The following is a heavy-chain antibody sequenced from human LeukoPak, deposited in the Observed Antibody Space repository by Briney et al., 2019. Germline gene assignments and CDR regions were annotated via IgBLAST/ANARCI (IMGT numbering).Heavy chain of an antibody. CDR1: GGSFSGYY. CDR3: ARRPVVPADIDY. D-gene: IGHD2-2*01. CDR2: INHSGST. V-gene: IGHV4-34*01. Sequence: SETLSLTCAVYGGSFSGYYWSWIRQPPGKGLEWIGEINHSGSTNYNPSLKSRVTISVDTSKNQFSLKLSSVTAADTAVYYCARRPVVPADIDYWGQGTLVTVSS. J-gene: IGHJ4*02.